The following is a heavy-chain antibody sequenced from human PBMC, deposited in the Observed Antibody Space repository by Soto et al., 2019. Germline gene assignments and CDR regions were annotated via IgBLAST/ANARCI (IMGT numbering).Heavy chain of an antibody. V-gene: IGHV2-5*02. J-gene: IGHJ1*01. D-gene: IGHD3-10*01. CDR2: IYWDDGK. CDR1: GFSLSTSGVG. CDR3: AHLVLLWFAELSAEYFQH. Sequence: QITLKESGPTLVKPTQTLTLTCTFSGFSLSTSGVGVGWIRQPPGKALEWLALIYWDDGKRYSPSLKSRVTITKATSKNQVVLTMTNMDPVDTATYYCAHLVLLWFAELSAEYFQHWGQGTLVTVSS.